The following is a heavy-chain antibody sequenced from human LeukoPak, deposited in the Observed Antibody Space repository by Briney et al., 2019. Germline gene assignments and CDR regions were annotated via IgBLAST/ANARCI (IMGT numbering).Heavy chain of an antibody. CDR3: ARYCSGGRCYSGLDL. CDR1: GFTFSSFG. V-gene: IGHV3-48*03. Sequence: GSLKLSCAASGFTFSSFGMDWVRQAPGEGLGWVSYISSSGSTIYYADSVKGRFTISRDNAKNSLYLQMNSLRAEDTAVYYCARYCSGGRCYSGLDLWGQGALVTVSS. D-gene: IGHD2-15*01. J-gene: IGHJ5*02. CDR2: ISSSGSTI.